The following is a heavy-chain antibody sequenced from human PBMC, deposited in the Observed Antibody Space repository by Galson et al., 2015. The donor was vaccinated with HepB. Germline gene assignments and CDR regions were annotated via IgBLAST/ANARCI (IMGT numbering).Heavy chain of an antibody. CDR1: GLTFSNAW. CDR2: IKSKTDGGTT. CDR3: TTPPYSSSWYMRFDI. V-gene: IGHV3-15*01. J-gene: IGHJ3*02. Sequence: SLRLSCAASGLTFSNAWMSWVRQAPGKGLEWVGRIKSKTDGGTTDYAAPVKGRFTISRDDSKNTLYLQMNSLKTEDTAVYYCTTPPYSSSWYMRFDIWGQGTMVTVSS. D-gene: IGHD6-13*01.